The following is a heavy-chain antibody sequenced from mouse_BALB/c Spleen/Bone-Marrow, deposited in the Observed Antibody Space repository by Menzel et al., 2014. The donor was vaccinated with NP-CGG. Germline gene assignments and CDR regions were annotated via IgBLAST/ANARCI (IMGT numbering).Heavy chain of an antibody. CDR2: IDPANGNT. CDR1: GFNIKDTY. J-gene: IGHJ3*01. D-gene: IGHD2-4*01. Sequence: VQLQQPGAELVKPGAPVKLSCTASGFNIKDTYMHWVKQRPEQGLEWIGRIDPANGNTKYDPKFQGKATITADTSSNTAYLQLSSLTSEDTAVYYCAGLRPRFEFAYWGQGTLVTVSA. V-gene: IGHV14-3*02. CDR3: AGLRPRFEFAY.